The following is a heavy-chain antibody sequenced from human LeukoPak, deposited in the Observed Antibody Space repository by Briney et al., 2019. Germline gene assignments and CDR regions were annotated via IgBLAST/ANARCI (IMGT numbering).Heavy chain of an antibody. D-gene: IGHD5-24*01. CDR1: GYTFTSYD. CDR2: MNPNSGNT. V-gene: IGHV1-8*03. Sequence: ASVKVSCKASGYTFTSYDINWVRQATGQGLEWMGWMNPNSGNTGYAQKFQGRVTITRNTSISTAYTELSSLRSEDTAVYYCAVAKEWKMATRIGVYWGQGTLVTASS. J-gene: IGHJ4*02. CDR3: AVAKEWKMATRIGVY.